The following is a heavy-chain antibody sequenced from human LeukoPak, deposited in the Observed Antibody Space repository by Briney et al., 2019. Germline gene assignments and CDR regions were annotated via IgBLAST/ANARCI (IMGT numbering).Heavy chain of an antibody. Sequence: PSETLSLTCTVSGDSMTLSTYYWGWLRQPPGMGLEWIGLIYHSGSAYYNASLESRVAISIDPSRGQFSLRLTSVAAADTALYFCTRLTLCRVRYCDPPAGPWGFDSWGQGALVIVSS. CDR3: TRLTLCRVRYCDPPAGPWGFDS. V-gene: IGHV4-39*01. J-gene: IGHJ4*02. CDR2: IYHSGSA. D-gene: IGHD3-9*01. CDR1: GDSMTLSTYY.